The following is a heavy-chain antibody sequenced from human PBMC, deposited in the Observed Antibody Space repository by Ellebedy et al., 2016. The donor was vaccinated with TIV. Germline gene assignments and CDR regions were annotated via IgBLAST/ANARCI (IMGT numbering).Heavy chain of an antibody. CDR3: ASLCSSTSCYRANLDY. D-gene: IGHD2-2*02. V-gene: IGHV4-59*12. J-gene: IGHJ4*02. Sequence: MPSETLSLTCTVSGVSISGFHWTWIRQPPGKGLEWIGYIYFSGSSNYNPSLKSRVTMSVDTSKNQFSLKLSSVTAADTAVYSCASLCSSTSCYRANLDYWGQGTLVTVSS. CDR2: IYFSGSS. CDR1: GVSISGFH.